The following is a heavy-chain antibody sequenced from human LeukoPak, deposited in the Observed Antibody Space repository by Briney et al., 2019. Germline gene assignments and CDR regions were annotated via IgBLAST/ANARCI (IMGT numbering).Heavy chain of an antibody. Sequence: ASVKVSCKASGYTFTGYYMHWVRQAPGQGLEWMGWINPNSGGTNYAQKFQGRVTMTRDTSISTAYMELSRLRSDDTAVYYCARDPYLYCGGDCASFDYWGQGTLVTVSS. V-gene: IGHV1-2*02. CDR2: INPNSGGT. CDR3: ARDPYLYCGGDCASFDY. J-gene: IGHJ4*02. D-gene: IGHD2-21*02. CDR1: GYTFTGYY.